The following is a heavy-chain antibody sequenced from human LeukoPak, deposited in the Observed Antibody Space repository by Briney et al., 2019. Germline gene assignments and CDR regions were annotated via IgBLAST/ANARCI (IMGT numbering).Heavy chain of an antibody. CDR2: IYYSGST. CDR1: GGSISSYY. V-gene: IGHV4-59*01. Sequence: PSETLSLTCTVSGGSISSYYRSWIRQPPGKGLEWIGYIYYSGSTNYNPSLKSRVTISVDTSKNQFSLKLSSVTAADTAVYYCAREADSSGWYGDAFDIWGQGTMVTVSS. D-gene: IGHD6-19*01. J-gene: IGHJ3*02. CDR3: AREADSSGWYGDAFDI.